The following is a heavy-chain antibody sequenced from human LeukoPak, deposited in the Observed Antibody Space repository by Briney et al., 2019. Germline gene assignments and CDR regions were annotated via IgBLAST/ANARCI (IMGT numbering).Heavy chain of an antibody. Sequence: SGPTLVQPTETLTLTCTFSGFSLTDNGVGVGWIRQPPGKAPEWLARIYWNEVKRYSTPLQNRLTITRDTSRTQVVLTMTHMDPADTATYYCARRPYCGVDCYSGFDSWGQGTLVSVSS. CDR3: ARRPYCGVDCYSGFDS. J-gene: IGHJ5*01. V-gene: IGHV2-5*01. CDR2: IYWNEVK. CDR1: GFSLTDNGVG. D-gene: IGHD2-21*02.